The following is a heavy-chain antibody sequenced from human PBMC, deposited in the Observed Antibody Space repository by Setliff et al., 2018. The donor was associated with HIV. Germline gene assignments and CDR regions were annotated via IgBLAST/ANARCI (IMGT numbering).Heavy chain of an antibody. CDR1: GASISTYY. D-gene: IGHD3-10*01. J-gene: IGHJ4*02. Sequence: SETLSLTCTVSGASISTYYWSWIRQPPGKGLEWIGYTHISGITNYNPSLKSRLTISVDTSKTQFSLKLNSVTAADTAVYYCARVRGGTSRGFLDFWGQGTQVTVSS. V-gene: IGHV4-4*08. CDR2: THISGIT. CDR3: ARVRGGTSRGFLDF.